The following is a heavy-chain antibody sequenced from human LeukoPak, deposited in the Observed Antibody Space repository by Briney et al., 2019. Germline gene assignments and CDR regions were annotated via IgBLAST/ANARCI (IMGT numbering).Heavy chain of an antibody. D-gene: IGHD3-10*01. V-gene: IGHV3-7*01. Sequence: GGSLRLSCVGSGFSLVNYWMDWVRQAPGKGLEWVANIRKDGGDIHYVDSVKGRFTISIDNAKNSVYLQMHRLRAEETAVYYCARDAFGDFSYWGQGILVAVSS. CDR1: GFSLVNYW. J-gene: IGHJ4*02. CDR2: IRKDGGDI. CDR3: ARDAFGDFSY.